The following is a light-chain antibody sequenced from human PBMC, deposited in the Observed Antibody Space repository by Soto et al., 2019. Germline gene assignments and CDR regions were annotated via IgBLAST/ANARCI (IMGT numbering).Light chain of an antibody. CDR2: AAS. J-gene: IGKJ5*01. CDR3: QQRKIWPPIT. CDR1: QSVDIY. V-gene: IGKV3-11*01. Sequence: EVVLTQSPATLSLSPGERVTLSCRASQSVDIYLAWYQQKPGQAPRLLIFAASNRATGIPARFSGSGSGTDFTLTIDSLEPEDFAVYYCQQRKIWPPITFGQGTRLEMK.